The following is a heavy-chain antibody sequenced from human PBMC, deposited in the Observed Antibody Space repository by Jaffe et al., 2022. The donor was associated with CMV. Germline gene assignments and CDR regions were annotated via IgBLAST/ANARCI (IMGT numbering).Heavy chain of an antibody. V-gene: IGHV3-21*01. D-gene: IGHD4-17*01. CDR1: GFTFSSYS. CDR2: ISSSSSYI. J-gene: IGHJ3*02. Sequence: EVQLVESGGGLVKPGGSLRLSCAASGFTFSSYSMNWVRQAPGKGLEWVSSISSSSSYIYYADSVKGRFTISRDNAKNSLYLQMNSLRAEDTAVYYCARGDHDYGGNSDDAFDIWGQGTMVTVSS. CDR3: ARGDHDYGGNSDDAFDI.